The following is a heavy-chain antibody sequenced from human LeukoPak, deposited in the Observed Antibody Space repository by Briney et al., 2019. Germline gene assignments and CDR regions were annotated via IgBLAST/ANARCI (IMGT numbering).Heavy chain of an antibody. CDR2: IIPSDGFT. J-gene: IGHJ6*03. CDR3: GRGGRFLGSGYDWDYYYYMGV. Sequence: ASVKLSCKASGYTFTNYYIHWVRQAPGQGLEWMGMIIPSDGFTTYAQKFQGRVTMTRDMSTSTVYMELSSLRSEDTAVYYCGRGGRFLGSGYDWDYYYYMGVWGKGTTVTVSS. V-gene: IGHV1-46*01. D-gene: IGHD5-12*01. CDR1: GYTFTNYY.